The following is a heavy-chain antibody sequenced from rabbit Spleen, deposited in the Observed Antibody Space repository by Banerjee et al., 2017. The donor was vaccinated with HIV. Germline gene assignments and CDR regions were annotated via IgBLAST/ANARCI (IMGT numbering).Heavy chain of an antibody. Sequence: QSLEESGGDLVKPGGTLTLTCTASGFSFSSSDYMCWVRQAPGKGLEWISCIAGGSSGFTYSATWAKGRFTISKTSSTTVTLQMTSLTVADTATYFCAIAYSSTGYYGFDPWGQGTLVTVS. CDR3: AIAYSSTGYYGFDP. CDR2: IAGGSSGFT. J-gene: IGHJ2*01. D-gene: IGHD1-1*01. V-gene: IGHV1S40*01. CDR1: GFSFSSSDY.